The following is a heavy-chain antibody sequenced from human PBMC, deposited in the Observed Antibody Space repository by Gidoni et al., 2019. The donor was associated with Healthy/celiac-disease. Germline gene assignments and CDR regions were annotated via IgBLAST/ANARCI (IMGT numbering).Heavy chain of an antibody. CDR1: GFTFSSYG. CDR3: AKDRRLYSNSLDY. D-gene: IGHD4-4*01. V-gene: IGHV3-30*18. CDR2: ISYDGSNK. J-gene: IGHJ4*02. Sequence: QVQLVESGGGVVQPGRSLRLSCAASGFTFSSYGMHWVRQAPGKGLEWVAVISYDGSNKYYADSVKGRFTISRDNSKNTLYLQMNSLRAEDTTVYYCAKDRRLYSNSLDYWGQGTLVTVSS.